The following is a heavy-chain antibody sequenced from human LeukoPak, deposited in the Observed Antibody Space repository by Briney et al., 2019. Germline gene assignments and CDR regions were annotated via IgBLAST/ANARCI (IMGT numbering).Heavy chain of an antibody. CDR3: ARDMEGGQHDY. CDR2: ISQDGREK. J-gene: IGHJ4*02. D-gene: IGHD6-13*01. Sequence: VGSLRLSCAASGLTFSSYWMSWVRQAPGKGREWVANISQDGREKYYVDSVKGTFTIYRDNATKSLYLQMSSLRAEDTAVYYCARDMEGGQHDYWGQGTLVTVSS. CDR1: GLTFSSYW. V-gene: IGHV3-7*05.